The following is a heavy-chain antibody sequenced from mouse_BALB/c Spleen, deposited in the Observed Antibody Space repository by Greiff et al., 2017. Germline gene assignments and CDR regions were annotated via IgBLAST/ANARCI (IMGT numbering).Heavy chain of an antibody. D-gene: IGHD1-1*01. Sequence: DVQLVESGGGLVKPGGSLKLSCAASGFTFSSYAMSWVRQTPEKRLEWVASISSGGSTYYPDSVKGRFTISRDNARNILYLQMSSLRSEDTAMYYCARGPHYGSSFYAMDYWGQGTSVTVSS. CDR3: ARGPHYGSSFYAMDY. J-gene: IGHJ4*01. CDR2: ISSGGST. CDR1: GFTFSSYA. V-gene: IGHV5-6-5*01.